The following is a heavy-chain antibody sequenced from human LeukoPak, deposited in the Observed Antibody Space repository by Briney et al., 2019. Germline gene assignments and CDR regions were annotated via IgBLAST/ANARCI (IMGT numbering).Heavy chain of an antibody. V-gene: IGHV3-23*01. D-gene: IGHD2-2*01. J-gene: IGHJ4*02. CDR3: AKDGSYSSTIIY. CDR2: IIGSGGST. Sequence: GGSLRLSCAASGFTFSSYAMSWVRQAPGKGLEWVSAIIGSGGSTYYADSVKGRFTISRDNSKNTLYLQMNSLRADDTAVYYCAKDGSYSSTIIYWGQGTLVTVSS. CDR1: GFTFSSYA.